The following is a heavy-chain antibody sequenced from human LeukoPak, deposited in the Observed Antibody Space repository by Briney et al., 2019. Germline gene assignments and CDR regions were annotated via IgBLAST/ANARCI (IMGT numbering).Heavy chain of an antibody. CDR1: GGSISSGGYY. Sequence: SQTLSLTCTVSGGSISSGGYYWSWIRQHPGKGLEWIGYIYYSGSTYYNPSLKSRVTISVDTSKNQFSLKLSSVTAADTAVYYCVRGGGYYIFDYWGQGTLVTVSS. J-gene: IGHJ4*02. D-gene: IGHD3-22*01. CDR3: VRGGGYYIFDY. CDR2: IYYSGST. V-gene: IGHV4-31*03.